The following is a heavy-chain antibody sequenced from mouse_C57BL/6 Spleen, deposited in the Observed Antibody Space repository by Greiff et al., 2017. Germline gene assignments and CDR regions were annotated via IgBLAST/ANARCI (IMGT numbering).Heavy chain of an antibody. Sequence: VQLQQSGPELVKPGASVKIPCKASGYTFTDYNMDWVKQSHGKSLEWIGDINPNNGGTIYNQKFKGKATLTVAKSSSTAYMELRSLTSEDTAVDYCARICDGYFDWYFDVWGTGTTVTVSS. V-gene: IGHV1-18*01. J-gene: IGHJ1*03. CDR2: INPNNGGT. CDR1: GYTFTDYN. D-gene: IGHD2-3*01. CDR3: ARICDGYFDWYFDV.